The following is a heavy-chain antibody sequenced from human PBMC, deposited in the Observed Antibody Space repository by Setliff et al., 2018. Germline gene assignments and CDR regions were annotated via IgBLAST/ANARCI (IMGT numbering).Heavy chain of an antibody. D-gene: IGHD3-22*01. Sequence: ASVKVSCKASGYTFTSYAMHWVRQAPGQRLEWMGWINAGNGNTKYSQKFQGRVTITRDTSASTAYMELSSLRSEDTAVYYCATHGGYYYDSSGSFGAYWGQGTLVNRLL. J-gene: IGHJ4*02. CDR1: GYTFTSYA. V-gene: IGHV1-3*01. CDR3: ATHGGYYYDSSGSFGAY. CDR2: INAGNGNT.